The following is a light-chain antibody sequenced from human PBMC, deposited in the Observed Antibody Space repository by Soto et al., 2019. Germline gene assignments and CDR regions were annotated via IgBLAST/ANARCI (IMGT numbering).Light chain of an antibody. CDR1: HNDIGTYDY. Sequence: QSALTQPTSVPGSPGQSITISCTGNHNDIGTYDYVSWYQQHPGRAPRLLIYGVTTRPSGISDRFSASKSGLTASLTISGLQPEDEADYYCSSFTSDRIYVFGHGTKVTVL. V-gene: IGLV2-14*03. CDR3: SSFTSDRIYV. J-gene: IGLJ1*01. CDR2: GVT.